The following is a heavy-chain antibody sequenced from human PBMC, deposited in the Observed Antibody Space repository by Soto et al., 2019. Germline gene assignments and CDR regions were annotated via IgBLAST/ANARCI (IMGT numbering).Heavy chain of an antibody. CDR1: GSSISNYY. V-gene: IGHV4-59*01. Sequence: QVQLQESGPGLVKPSETLSLTCTVSGSSISNYYWSWIRQPPGKGLDWIGHIYYSGSTNYNPSLKSRVTISVDTSKNQFSLKVASVTAADTAVYYCARGTRDGGVFEYWGQGTLVTVSS. CDR2: IYYSGST. D-gene: IGHD3-10*01. CDR3: ARGTRDGGVFEY. J-gene: IGHJ4*02.